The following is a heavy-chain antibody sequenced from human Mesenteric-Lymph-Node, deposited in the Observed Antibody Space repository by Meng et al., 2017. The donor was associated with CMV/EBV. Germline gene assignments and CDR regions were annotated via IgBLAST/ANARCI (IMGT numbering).Heavy chain of an antibody. D-gene: IGHD3-3*01. J-gene: IGHJ4*02. V-gene: IGHV3-7*01. CDR3: TRDLYGYHRDDVWSGYYPFEY. CDR2: IHQDGNEK. CDR1: GFTFSRYW. Sequence: GESLKISCAASGFTFSRYWMTWVRQAPGKGLEWVANIHQDGNEKYYVSSVKGRFTISRDNAKNSLYLQMNSLRAEDTAVYYCTRDLYGYHRDDVWSGYYPFEYWGQGTLVTVSS.